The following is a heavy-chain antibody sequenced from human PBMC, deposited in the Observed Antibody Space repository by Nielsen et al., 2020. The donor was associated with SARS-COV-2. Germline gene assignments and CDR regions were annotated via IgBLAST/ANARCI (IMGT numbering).Heavy chain of an antibody. D-gene: IGHD1-1*01. CDR1: AFTFSTYW. J-gene: IGHJ4*02. V-gene: IGHV3-74*01. CDR3: ASHGTFDH. Sequence: GGSLRLSCAASAFTFSTYWMHWVRQAPGKGLVWVSRINSDGSSTSYADSVKGRFTISRDNAKNLLFLQMNSLRAEDTSLYYCASHGTFDHWGQGTLVTVSS. CDR2: INSDGSST.